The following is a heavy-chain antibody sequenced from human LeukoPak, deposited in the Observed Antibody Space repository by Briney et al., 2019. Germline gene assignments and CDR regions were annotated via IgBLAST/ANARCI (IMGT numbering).Heavy chain of an antibody. CDR2: INPSGGST. D-gene: IGHD3-10*01. CDR3: ASYGSGSYYFDYYYMDV. Sequence: ASVTVSCKASGYTFTSYYMHWVRQAPGQGLEWMGIINPSGGSTSYAQKFQGRVTMTRDMSTSTVYMELSSLRSEDTAVYYCASYGSGSYYFDYYYMDVWGKGTTVTVSS. CDR1: GYTFTSYY. J-gene: IGHJ6*03. V-gene: IGHV1-46*01.